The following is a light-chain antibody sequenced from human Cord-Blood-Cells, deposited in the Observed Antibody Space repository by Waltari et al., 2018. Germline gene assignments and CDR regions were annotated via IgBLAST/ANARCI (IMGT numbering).Light chain of an antibody. CDR2: GAS. CDR3: QQYNNWPPVYT. Sequence: EIVMTQSPATLSVSPGERATLPCRASQSVSSNLAWYQQKPGQAPRLLIYGASTMATAIPARCSGSGSGTEFTLTISSLQSEDFAVYYCQQYNNWPPVYTFGQGTKLEIK. J-gene: IGKJ2*01. CDR1: QSVSSN. V-gene: IGKV3-15*01.